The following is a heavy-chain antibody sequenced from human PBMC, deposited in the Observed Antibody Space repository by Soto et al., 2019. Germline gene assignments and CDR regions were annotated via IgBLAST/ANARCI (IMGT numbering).Heavy chain of an antibody. V-gene: IGHV5-10-1*01. Sequence: GESLKISCTGSVYSFTSYWMICVLPLPVKGLEWMGRIDPSDSYTNYSPSFQGHVTISADKSISTAYLQWSSLKALDTAMYYCARLQAAAGDNDLTFDYWGQGTLVTVSS. CDR1: VYSFTSYW. J-gene: IGHJ4*02. CDR3: ARLQAAAGDNDLTFDY. D-gene: IGHD6-13*01. CDR2: IDPSDSYT.